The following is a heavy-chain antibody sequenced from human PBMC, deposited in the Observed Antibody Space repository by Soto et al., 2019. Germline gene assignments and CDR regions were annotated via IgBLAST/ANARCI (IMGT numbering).Heavy chain of an antibody. CDR2: IYSGGST. CDR1: GFTVSSNY. V-gene: IGHV3-53*01. Sequence: GGSLRLSCAASGFTVSSNYMSWVRQAPGKGLEWVSVIYSGGSTYYADSVKGRFTISRDNSKNTLYLQMNSLRAEDTAVYYCARDVRASWAFDIWGQGTMVTVSS. J-gene: IGHJ3*02. CDR3: ARDVRASWAFDI.